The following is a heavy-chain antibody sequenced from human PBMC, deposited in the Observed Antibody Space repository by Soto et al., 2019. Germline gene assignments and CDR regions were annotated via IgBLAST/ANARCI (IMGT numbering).Heavy chain of an antibody. Sequence: SVKVSCKASGGTFSSYAISWVRQAPGQGLEWMGGIIPIFGTANYAQKFQGRVTITADESTSTAYMELSSLRSEDTAVYYCGRGQWYYDSSGYYFDYWGQGTLVTVSS. V-gene: IGHV1-69*13. CDR2: IIPIFGTA. CDR1: GGTFSSYA. J-gene: IGHJ4*02. D-gene: IGHD3-22*01. CDR3: GRGQWYYDSSGYYFDY.